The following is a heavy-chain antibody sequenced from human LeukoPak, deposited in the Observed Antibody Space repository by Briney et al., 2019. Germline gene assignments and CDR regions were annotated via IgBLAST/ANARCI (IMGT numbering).Heavy chain of an antibody. J-gene: IGHJ3*02. CDR3: VRYYYDSSRLAFDI. CDR1: GYSINSAYY. CDR2: VYHTGST. V-gene: IGHV4-38-2*02. D-gene: IGHD3-22*01. Sequence: SETLSLTCTVPGYSINSAYYWGWIRPPPGKGLEWIGSVYHTGSTYYNPSLKSRVTISLDTSKNQFSLKLSSVTAADTAVYYCVRYYYDSSRLAFDIWGQGTMVTVSS.